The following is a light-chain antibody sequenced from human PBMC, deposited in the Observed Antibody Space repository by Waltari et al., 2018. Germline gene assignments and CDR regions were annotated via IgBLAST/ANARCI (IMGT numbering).Light chain of an antibody. CDR1: RNVGTS. J-gene: IGKJ2*01. V-gene: IGKV3-15*01. CDR3: QQYNYWPPAYT. CDR2: DTT. Sequence: EVVLTQSPVTLSVSPGERATLSCRASRNVGTSLAWYQQKPGQAPRLPIYDTTARDTGFPARFSGSGSGTEFTLTISSLQSEDFGVYYCQQYNYWPPAYTFGQGTKLEIK.